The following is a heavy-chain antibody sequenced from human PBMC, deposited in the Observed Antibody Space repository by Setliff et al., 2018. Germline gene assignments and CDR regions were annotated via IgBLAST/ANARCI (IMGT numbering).Heavy chain of an antibody. CDR3: ARDPSTRYDILTGYAPMGAFDI. V-gene: IGHV1-46*01. CDR2: INPSGGST. Sequence: ASVKVSCKASGYTFTSYYMHWVRQAPGQGLEWMGIINPSGGSTSYAQKFQGRVTMTRDTSTSTVYMELSSLRSEDTAVYYCARDPSTRYDILTGYAPMGAFDIWGQGTMVTVSS. D-gene: IGHD3-9*01. CDR1: GYTFTSYY. J-gene: IGHJ3*02.